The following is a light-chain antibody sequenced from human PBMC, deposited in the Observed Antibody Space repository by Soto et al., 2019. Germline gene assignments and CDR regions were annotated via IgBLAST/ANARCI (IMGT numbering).Light chain of an antibody. CDR1: QSISRF. J-gene: IGKJ2*01. V-gene: IGKV1-39*01. CDR2: AAS. CDR3: EQTDSTTHT. Sequence: DIQMTQSPSSLSASVGDRVTITCRASQSISRFLNWYQHKPGKAPELLMFAASNLESGVPSRFSGSGSGTEFTLTISSLQAEDFATYYCEQTDSTTHTFGQGT.